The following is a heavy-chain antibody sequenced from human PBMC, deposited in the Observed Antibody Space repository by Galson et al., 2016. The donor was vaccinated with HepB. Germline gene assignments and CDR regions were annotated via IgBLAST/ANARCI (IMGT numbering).Heavy chain of an antibody. D-gene: IGHD3-3*01. J-gene: IGHJ6*02. V-gene: IGHV3-11*01. CDR3: ARGKSHKSNSYDGMDV. CDR1: GFTFSDYY. Sequence: SLRLSCAASGFTFSDYYMSWIRQAPGKGLEWVSYISSSSTTMYYADSVEGRFTISRDNATRSLDPQLNSLRVEDTAVYYCARGKSHKSNSYDGMDVWGQGTTVTVSS. CDR2: ISSSSTTM.